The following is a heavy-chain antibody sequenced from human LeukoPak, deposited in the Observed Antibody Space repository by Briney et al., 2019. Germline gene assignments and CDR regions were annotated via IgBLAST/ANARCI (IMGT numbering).Heavy chain of an antibody. CDR3: ARHSDVVGAI. J-gene: IGHJ4*02. CDR1: GYTFTHQW. CDR2: IYPRDSDT. Sequence: GESLKISCEASGYTFTHQWIGWVRQMPGTGLEWVGIIYPRDSDTIYSPSFQGHVTISADTSINTAYLEWHSLEASDTAMYYCARHSDVVGAIWGQGTQVTVSS. D-gene: IGHD3-16*01. V-gene: IGHV5-51*01.